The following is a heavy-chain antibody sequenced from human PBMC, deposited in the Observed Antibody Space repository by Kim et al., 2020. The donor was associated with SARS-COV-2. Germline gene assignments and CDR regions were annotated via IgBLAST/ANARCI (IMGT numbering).Heavy chain of an antibody. Sequence: SETLSLTCSVSGGSIRSGGKFWTWIRQHPAKGLEWFGYISYSGNSHYSPSLRSRVSISPQTSENQFSLELTSVTAAATAVYYCARGQPLHYSGQGNLVTV. D-gene: IGHD2-2*01. CDR2: ISYSGNS. J-gene: IGHJ4*02. CDR1: GGSIRSGGKF. CDR3: ARGQPLHY. V-gene: IGHV4-31*03.